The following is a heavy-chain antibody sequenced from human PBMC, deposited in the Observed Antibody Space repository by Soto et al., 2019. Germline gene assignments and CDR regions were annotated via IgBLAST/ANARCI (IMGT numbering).Heavy chain of an antibody. CDR1: GFTFSSYW. V-gene: IGHV3-74*01. CDR2: INSDGSST. Sequence: GSLRLSCAASGFTFSSYWMHWVRQAPGKGLVWVSRINSDGSSTSYADSVKGRFTISRDNAKNTLYLQMNSLRAEDTAVYYCARDSKYSSSHHDFDYWGQGTLVTVSS. D-gene: IGHD6-6*01. J-gene: IGHJ4*02. CDR3: ARDSKYSSSHHDFDY.